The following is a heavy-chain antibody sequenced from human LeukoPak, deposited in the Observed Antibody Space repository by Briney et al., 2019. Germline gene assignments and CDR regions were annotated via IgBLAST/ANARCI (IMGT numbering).Heavy chain of an antibody. Sequence: GGSLRLSCAASGFTVSSNYMSWVRHAPGKGLEWGSVIYSGGSTYYADSVKGRFTIPRDNSKNTLYLQMNSLRAEDTAVYYCARTNWNDADYWGQGTLVTVSS. D-gene: IGHD1-1*01. J-gene: IGHJ4*02. CDR1: GFTVSSNY. CDR3: ARTNWNDADY. CDR2: IYSGGST. V-gene: IGHV3-66*02.